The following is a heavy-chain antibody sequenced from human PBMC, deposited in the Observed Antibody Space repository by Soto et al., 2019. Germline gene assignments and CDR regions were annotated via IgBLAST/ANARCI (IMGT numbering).Heavy chain of an antibody. CDR3: ERDRATQGYYYMDV. Sequence: EVQLVESGGGLVQPGGSLRLSCAASGFTFSSYSMNWVRQAPGKGLEWVSYISSSSSTIYYADSVKGRFTISRDNAKNSLYLHMNSLRAEDTAVYYCERDRATQGYYYMDVWGKGTTVTVCS. J-gene: IGHJ6*03. V-gene: IGHV3-48*01. CDR2: ISSSSSTI. CDR1: GFTFSSYS.